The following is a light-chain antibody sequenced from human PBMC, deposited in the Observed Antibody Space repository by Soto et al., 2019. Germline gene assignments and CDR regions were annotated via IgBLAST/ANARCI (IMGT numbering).Light chain of an antibody. CDR3: QQYGRPSRT. V-gene: IGKV3-20*01. CDR1: QSVSSY. CDR2: GAS. Sequence: EIVLTQSPGTLSLSPGERATLSCRASQSVSSYLAWYQQKPGQAPRLIIYGASSRATGIPARFSGSGSGTAFSLTVSSLEPGDFAVYYCQQYGRPSRTFGQGTKVEIK. J-gene: IGKJ1*01.